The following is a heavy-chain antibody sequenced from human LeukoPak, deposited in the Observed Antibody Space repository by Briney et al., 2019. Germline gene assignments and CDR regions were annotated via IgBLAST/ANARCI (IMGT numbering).Heavy chain of an antibody. CDR1: GGSFSGYY. CDR3: ARIDYGDYVIDY. J-gene: IGHJ4*02. V-gene: IGHV4-34*01. Sequence: SETLSLTCAVYGGSFSGYYWSWIRQPPGKGLEWIGEINHSGSTNYNPSLKSRVTISVDTSKNQFSLKLSSVTAADTAVYYCARIDYGDYVIDYWGQETLVTVSS. CDR2: INHSGST. D-gene: IGHD4-17*01.